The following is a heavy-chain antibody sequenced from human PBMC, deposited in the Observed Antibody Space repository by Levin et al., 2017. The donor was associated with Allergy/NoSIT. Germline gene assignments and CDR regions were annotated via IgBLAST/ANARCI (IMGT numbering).Heavy chain of an antibody. CDR1: GLDFRRYW. J-gene: IGHJ4*02. Sequence: LSLPCAASGLDFRRYWMHWVRQVPGKGLACVSFINSDGRGTTYADSVKGRFIISRDNAKNMVYLQMNSLRDEDTAVYYCTTGGSQHFDYWGQGTLVTVSS. CDR2: INSDGRGT. V-gene: IGHV3-74*01. CDR3: TTGGSQHFDY. D-gene: IGHD1-26*01.